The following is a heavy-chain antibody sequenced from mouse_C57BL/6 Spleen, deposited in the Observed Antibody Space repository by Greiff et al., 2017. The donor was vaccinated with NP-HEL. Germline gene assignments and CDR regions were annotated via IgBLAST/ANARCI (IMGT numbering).Heavy chain of an antibody. J-gene: IGHJ2*01. CDR1: GFNIKDDY. Sequence: VQLQQSGAELVRPGASVKLSCTASGFNIKDDYMHWVKQRPEQGLEWIGWIDPENGDTEYASKFQGKVTITADTSANTAYLQLSSLTSEDTAVYYCTTPRRDDWGQGTTLTVAS. V-gene: IGHV14-4*01. CDR3: TTPRRDD. CDR2: IDPENGDT.